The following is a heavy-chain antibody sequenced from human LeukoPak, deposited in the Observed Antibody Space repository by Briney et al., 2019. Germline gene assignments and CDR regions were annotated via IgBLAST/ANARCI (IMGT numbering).Heavy chain of an antibody. CDR3: AKVGWDYCARRSCFLFDD. Sequence: GGSLRLSCAASGFTFGSYGMHWVRQAPGKGLEWVAFTRYDGSDKYYVDSVKGRFTISRDNSKNTLYLQMNSLRAEDTAVYYCAKVGWDYCARRSCFLFDDWGQGTPVTVSS. CDR1: GFTFGSYG. D-gene: IGHD2-15*01. J-gene: IGHJ4*02. CDR2: TRYDGSDK. V-gene: IGHV3-30*02.